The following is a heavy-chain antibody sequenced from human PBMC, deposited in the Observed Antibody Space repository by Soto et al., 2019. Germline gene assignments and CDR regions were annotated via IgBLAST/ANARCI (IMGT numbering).Heavy chain of an antibody. D-gene: IGHD6-19*01. CDR3: LVYNNGWN. CDR2: IKSDGSVT. Sequence: EVQLVESGGGLVQPGGSLRLSCAASGFTLSNGWAHWVRQPPGKGPVWVSRIKSDGSVTNYADSVKGRFTISRDDARNTLYLQMNSLRAEDTALSYCLVYNNGWNWGQGTLVTVSS. V-gene: IGHV3-74*01. J-gene: IGHJ1*01. CDR1: GFTLSNGW.